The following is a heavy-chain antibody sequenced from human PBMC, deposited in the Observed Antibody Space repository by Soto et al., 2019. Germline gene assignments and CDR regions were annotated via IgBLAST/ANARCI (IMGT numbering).Heavy chain of an antibody. CDR1: GYTFTSYG. J-gene: IGHJ3*02. Sequence: ASVKVSCKASGYTFTSYGISWVRQAPGQGLEWMGWISAYNGNTNYAQKLQGRVTMTTDTSTSTAYMELRSLRSDDTAVYYCARSYYDFWSGYYKGAFDIWGQGTMVTVPS. V-gene: IGHV1-18*01. D-gene: IGHD3-3*01. CDR2: ISAYNGNT. CDR3: ARSYYDFWSGYYKGAFDI.